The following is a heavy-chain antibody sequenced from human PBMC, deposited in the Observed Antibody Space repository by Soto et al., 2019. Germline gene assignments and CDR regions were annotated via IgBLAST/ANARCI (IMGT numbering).Heavy chain of an antibody. J-gene: IGHJ6*02. V-gene: IGHV3-74*01. D-gene: IGHD2-21*01. CDR3: TRLSGDHGAFFSDGVDV. CDR1: GFTFSTYW. CDR2: MKSDGTIT. Sequence: DVQLVESGGTLVQPGGSLRLSCAASGFTFSTYWMNWVRQVPGKGLVWLAGMKSDGTITNYADSVKGRFTISRDNVKNTLSVQSKGMRGEDTAVYYRTRLSGDHGAFFSDGVDVWGRGTAATVSS.